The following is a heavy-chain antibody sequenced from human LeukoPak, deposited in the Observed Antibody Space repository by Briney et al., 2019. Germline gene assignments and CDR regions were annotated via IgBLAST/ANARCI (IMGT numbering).Heavy chain of an antibody. CDR2: ISWNSGST. J-gene: IGHJ4*02. CDR3: GKNRYSFRSSFDY. Sequence: GGSLRLSCAASGFTFDDYAMHWVRQAPGKGLEWVSGISWNSGSTDYADPVKGRFTISRDNAKNSLSLQMNSLRAEDTAFYYCGKNRYSFRSSFDYWGQGTLGTVSS. D-gene: IGHD1-14*01. V-gene: IGHV3-9*01. CDR1: GFTFDDYA.